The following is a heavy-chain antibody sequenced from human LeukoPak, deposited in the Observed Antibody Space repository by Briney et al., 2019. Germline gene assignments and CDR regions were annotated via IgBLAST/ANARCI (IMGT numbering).Heavy chain of an antibody. V-gene: IGHV1-69*05. J-gene: IGHJ4*02. D-gene: IGHD3-22*01. Sequence: SVKVSCKASGGTFSSYAISWVRQAPGQGLEWMGRIIPIFGTANYAQKFQGRVTITTDESTSTAYMELSSLRSEDTAVYCCARVGYYYDSSADEGYFDYWGQGTLVTVSS. CDR3: ARVGYYYDSSADEGYFDY. CDR1: GGTFSSYA. CDR2: IIPIFGTA.